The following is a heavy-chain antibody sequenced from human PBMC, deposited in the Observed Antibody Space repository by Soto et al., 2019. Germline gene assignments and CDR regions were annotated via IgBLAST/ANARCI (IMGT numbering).Heavy chain of an antibody. V-gene: IGHV4-34*01. Sequence: SETLSLTCAVYDGSLSDDYYTWARQSPGKGLEWIGEIHPSGSTYYNPFLKTRVTLSQDTSKKQFSLDLISVTAADTGEYYCSRVNDAYKGGRTWGQGTLVTVSS. CDR1: DGSLSDDY. D-gene: IGHD1-1*01. CDR3: SRVNDAYKGGRT. CDR2: IHPSGST. J-gene: IGHJ5*02.